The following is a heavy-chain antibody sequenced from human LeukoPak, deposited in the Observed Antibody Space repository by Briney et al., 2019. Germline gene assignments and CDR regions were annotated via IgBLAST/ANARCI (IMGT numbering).Heavy chain of an antibody. CDR2: IWYDGSNK. Sequence: GRSLRLSCAASGFTFSSYGMHWVRQAPGKGLEWVAVIWYDGSNKYYADSVKGRFTISRDNSKNTLYLQMNSLRAEDTAVYYCARDADEYCRSTTCRGGSFDIWGQGTMVTVSS. J-gene: IGHJ3*02. V-gene: IGHV3-33*01. CDR1: GFTFSSYG. D-gene: IGHD2-2*01. CDR3: ARDADEYCRSTTCRGGSFDI.